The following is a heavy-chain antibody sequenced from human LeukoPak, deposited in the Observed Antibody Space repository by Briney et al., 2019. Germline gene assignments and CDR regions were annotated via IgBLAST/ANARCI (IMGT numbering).Heavy chain of an antibody. CDR2: ISGGGGST. Sequence: GGSLRLSCAASGFTFSSYAMSWVRQAPGKGLEWVSAISGGGGSTYYADSVKGRFTISRDNSKNTLYLQMNSLRAEDTAVYYCAKASKLGYCSSTSCSAYYYYYYMDVWGKGTTVTVSS. D-gene: IGHD2-2*01. V-gene: IGHV3-23*01. CDR3: AKASKLGYCSSTSCSAYYYYYYMDV. CDR1: GFTFSSYA. J-gene: IGHJ6*03.